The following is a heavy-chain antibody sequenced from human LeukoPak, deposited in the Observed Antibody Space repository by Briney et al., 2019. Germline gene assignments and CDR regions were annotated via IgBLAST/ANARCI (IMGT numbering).Heavy chain of an antibody. CDR2: IYYSGST. CDR1: GGSISSYY. V-gene: IGHV4-59*01. Sequence: SETLSLTCTVSGGSISSYYWSWIRQPPGKGLEWIGYIYYSGSTNYNPSLKSRVTISVDTSKNQFSLKLSSVTAADTAVYYCARGIAAVHQGWFDPWGQGTLVTVSS. J-gene: IGHJ5*02. CDR3: ARGIAAVHQGWFDP. D-gene: IGHD6-13*01.